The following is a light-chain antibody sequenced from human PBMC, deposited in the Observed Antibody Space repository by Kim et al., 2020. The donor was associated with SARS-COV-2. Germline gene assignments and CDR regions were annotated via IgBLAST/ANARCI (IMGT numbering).Light chain of an antibody. CDR2: AVS. CDR1: SSDIGDYKY. J-gene: IGLJ3*02. Sequence: SITISCAGSSSDIGDYKYVSWYQQHPGKAPKLIISAVSDRPSGISNRFSGSKSGTTASLTISRLQAEDEADYYCSSYTRSGTLYVVFGGGTQLTVL. CDR3: SSYTRSGTLYVV. V-gene: IGLV2-14*04.